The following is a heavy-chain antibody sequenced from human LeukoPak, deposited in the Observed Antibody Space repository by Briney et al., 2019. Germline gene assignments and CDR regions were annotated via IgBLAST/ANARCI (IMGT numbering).Heavy chain of an antibody. V-gene: IGHV5-51*01. J-gene: IGHJ5*02. Sequence: GESLKISCKGSGYSFTNYWIAWVRQMPGKGLEWMGIIYPGDSDTRYSPSFQGQVTISVDKSISTAYLQWSSLKASDTAMYYCARHGIFDSSGYYLRWFDPWGQGTLVTVSS. D-gene: IGHD3-22*01. CDR3: ARHGIFDSSGYYLRWFDP. CDR1: GYSFTNYW. CDR2: IYPGDSDT.